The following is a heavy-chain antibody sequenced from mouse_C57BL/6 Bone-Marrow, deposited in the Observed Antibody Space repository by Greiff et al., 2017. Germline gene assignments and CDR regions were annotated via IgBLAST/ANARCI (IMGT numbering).Heavy chain of an antibody. V-gene: IGHV5-4*01. D-gene: IGHD3-2*02. CDR3: ARDLRPYYFDY. Sequence: EVKLMESGGGLVKPGGSLKLSCAASGFTFSSYAMSWVRQTPEKRLEWVATISDGGSYTYYPDNVKGRFTISRDNAKNNLYLQMSHLKSEDTAMYYCARDLRPYYFDYWGQGTTLTDSS. J-gene: IGHJ2*01. CDR1: GFTFSSYA. CDR2: ISDGGSYT.